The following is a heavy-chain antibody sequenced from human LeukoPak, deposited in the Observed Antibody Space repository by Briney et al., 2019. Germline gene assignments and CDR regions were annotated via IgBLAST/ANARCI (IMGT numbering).Heavy chain of an antibody. J-gene: IGHJ4*02. V-gene: IGHV1-2*02. CDR2: INPNSGGT. Sequence: GASVTVSFKASGYTFTGYYMHWVRQAPGQGLEWMGWINPNSGGTNYAQKFQGRVTMTRDTSISTAYMELSRLRSDDTAVYYCARVSPLQSGSTGFDYWGQGTLVTVSS. CDR1: GYTFTGYY. CDR3: ARVSPLQSGSTGFDY. D-gene: IGHD1-26*01.